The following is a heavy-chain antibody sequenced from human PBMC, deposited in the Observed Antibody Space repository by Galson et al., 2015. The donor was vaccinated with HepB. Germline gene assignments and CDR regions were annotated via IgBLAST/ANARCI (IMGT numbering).Heavy chain of an antibody. CDR3: ARPLAYYDSSGYYFDYYFDY. Sequence: SLRLSCAASGFTFSSYWMSWVRQAPGKGLEWVANIKQDGSEKYYVDSVKGRFTISRDNAKNSLYLQMNSLRAEDTAVYYCARPLAYYDSSGYYFDYYFDYWGQGTLVTVSS. D-gene: IGHD3-22*01. V-gene: IGHV3-7*03. CDR1: GFTFSSYW. CDR2: IKQDGSEK. J-gene: IGHJ4*02.